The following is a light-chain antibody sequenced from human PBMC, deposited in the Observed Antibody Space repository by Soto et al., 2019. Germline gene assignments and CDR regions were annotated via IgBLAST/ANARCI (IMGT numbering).Light chain of an antibody. CDR1: SSDVGGYNY. CDR2: DVS. J-gene: IGLJ2*01. CDR3: SSYAGSNNFGV. V-gene: IGLV2-8*01. Sequence: QSVLTQPPSASGSPGQSVTISCTGTSSDVGGYNYVSWYQQHPGKAPKLMIYDVSKRPSGVPDRFSGSKSGNTASLTVSGLQTEDEADYYCSSYAGSNNFGVFGGGTKVTVL.